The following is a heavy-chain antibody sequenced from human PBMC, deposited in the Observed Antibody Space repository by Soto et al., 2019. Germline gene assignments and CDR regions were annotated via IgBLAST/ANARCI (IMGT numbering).Heavy chain of an antibody. CDR1: GITFTDSW. CDR2: IKNKADGGTT. V-gene: IGHV3-15*01. J-gene: IGHJ4*02. CDR3: TTDPGDYEDF. D-gene: IGHD4-17*01. Sequence: GGSLRLSCAASGITFTDSWMSWVRQAPGKGLGWVGRIKNKADGGTTDYAAPVRGRFTISRYDAKNTLFVQMSSLETEDRAVYYCTTDPGDYEDFWGRGTLVTVSS.